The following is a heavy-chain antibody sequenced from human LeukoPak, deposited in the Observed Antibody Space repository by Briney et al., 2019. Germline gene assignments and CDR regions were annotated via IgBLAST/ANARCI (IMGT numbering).Heavy chain of an antibody. V-gene: IGHV3-11*04. CDR3: AKDEALQYYYGSETSGIDY. J-gene: IGHJ4*02. D-gene: IGHD3-10*01. Sequence: KSGGSLRLSCAASGFTFSDYYMSWIRQAPGKGLEWVSYISSSGSTIYYADSVKGRFTISRDNAKNSLYLQTNSLRPEDTAVYYCAKDEALQYYYGSETSGIDYWGQGTLVTVSS. CDR2: ISSSGSTI. CDR1: GFTFSDYY.